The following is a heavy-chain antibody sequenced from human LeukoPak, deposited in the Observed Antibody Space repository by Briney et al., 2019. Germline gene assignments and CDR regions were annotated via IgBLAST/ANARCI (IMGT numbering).Heavy chain of an antibody. CDR1: GFTVSGNY. Sequence: GGSLRLSCAASGFTVSGNYMSWVRQAPGKGLEWVSVIYSGGNTYYADSVKGRFTISRDISRSTLYLQMNSLRAEDTAVYYCAGAHSSSWSVFWGRGTLVTVSS. V-gene: IGHV3-53*01. J-gene: IGHJ5*01. CDR2: IYSGGNT. D-gene: IGHD6-13*01. CDR3: AGAHSSSWSVF.